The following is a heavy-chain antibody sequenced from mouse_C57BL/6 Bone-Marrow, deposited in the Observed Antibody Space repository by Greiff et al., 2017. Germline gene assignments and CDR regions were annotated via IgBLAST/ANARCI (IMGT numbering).Heavy chain of an antibody. D-gene: IGHD2-5*01. CDR3: ARSTAYYSNYYAMDY. CDR1: GYTFTSYW. J-gene: IGHJ4*01. CDR2: IYPSDSET. V-gene: IGHV1-61*01. Sequence: QVHVKQSGAELVRPGSSVKLSCKASGYTFTSYWMDWVKQRPGQGLEWIGNIYPSDSETHYNQKFKDKATLTVDKSSSTAYMQLSSLTSEDSAVYYCARSTAYYSNYYAMDYWGQGTSVTVSS.